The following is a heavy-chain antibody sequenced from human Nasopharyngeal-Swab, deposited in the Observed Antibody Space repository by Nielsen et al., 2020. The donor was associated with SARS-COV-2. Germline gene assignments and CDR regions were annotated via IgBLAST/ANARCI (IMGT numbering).Heavy chain of an antibody. D-gene: IGHD4-11*01. Sequence: WVRQAPGQGLEWMGIINPSGGSTSYAQKSQGRVTMTRDTSTSTVYMELSSLRSEDTAVYYCARGAPNTVSALDYWGQGTPVTVSS. V-gene: IGHV1-46*01. CDR3: ARGAPNTVSALDY. J-gene: IGHJ4*02. CDR2: INPSGGST.